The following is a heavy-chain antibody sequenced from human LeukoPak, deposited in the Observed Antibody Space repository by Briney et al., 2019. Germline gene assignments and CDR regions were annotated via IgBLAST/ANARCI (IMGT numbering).Heavy chain of an antibody. J-gene: IGHJ4*02. D-gene: IGHD5-18*01. CDR3: ARGRNTGRQFYFDY. CDR1: GFTFSSSG. Sequence: PGGSLRLSCAAPGFTFSSSGMGWVRQAPGKGLECVSPITGSGGSTSYTDSVKGRFTISRDNSKNTLYLQMNSLRAEDTAVYYCARGRNTGRQFYFDYWGQGTLVTVAS. V-gene: IGHV3-23*01. CDR2: ITGSGGST.